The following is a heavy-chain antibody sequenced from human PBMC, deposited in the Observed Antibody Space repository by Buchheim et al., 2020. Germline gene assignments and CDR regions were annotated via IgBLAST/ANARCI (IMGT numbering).Heavy chain of an antibody. CDR2: IWYDGSNK. V-gene: IGHV3-33*01. CDR3: ARDGVAVAGSGYFDY. D-gene: IGHD6-19*01. J-gene: IGHJ4*02. CDR1: GFTFSSYG. Sequence: QVQLVESGGGVVQPGRSLRLSCAASGFTFSSYGMHWVRQAPGKGLEWVAGIWYDGSNKYYADSVKGRFTISRDNSKNTLYLQMNSLRAEDTAVYYCARDGVAVAGSGYFDYWGQGTL.